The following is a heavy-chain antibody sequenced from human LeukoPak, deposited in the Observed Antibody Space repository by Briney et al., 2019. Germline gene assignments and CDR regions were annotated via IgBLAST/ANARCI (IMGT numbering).Heavy chain of an antibody. V-gene: IGHV1-3*04. J-gene: IGHJ4*02. CDR1: GYTFTTYA. Sequence: ASVKVSRKASGYTFTTYAIHWVRQAPGQSLEWMGWINTGNGNTKYSQNFQGRVTITRDTSASTAYMDLTSLKSEDTAVYYCARAWTPDIAVAGIFDSWGQGALVTVSS. CDR2: INTGNGNT. D-gene: IGHD6-19*01. CDR3: ARAWTPDIAVAGIFDS.